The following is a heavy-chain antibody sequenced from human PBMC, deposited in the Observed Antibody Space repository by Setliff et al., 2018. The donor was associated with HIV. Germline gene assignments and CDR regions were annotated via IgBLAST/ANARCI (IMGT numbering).Heavy chain of an antibody. D-gene: IGHD3-3*01. CDR1: GDTFSNYA. V-gene: IGHV1-69*06. CDR2: IIPIFGTA. CDR3: ARGLTIFGVATPGIYSFMDV. J-gene: IGHJ6*03. Sequence: SVKVSCKASGDTFSNYAISWVRQAPGQGLEWMGGIIPIFGTANYAQKFEGRVTITADKSTSTAYMEVNSLRFEDTAVYYCARGLTIFGVATPGIYSFMDVWGKGTTVTVSS.